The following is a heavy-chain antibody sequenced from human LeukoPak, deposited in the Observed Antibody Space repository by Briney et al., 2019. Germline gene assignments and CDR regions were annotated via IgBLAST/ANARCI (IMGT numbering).Heavy chain of an antibody. CDR2: INHSGST. D-gene: IGHD2-8*01. CDR3: ARGIGYCTNGVCSLDY. CDR1: GGSFSGYY. Sequence: SETLSLTCAVYGGSFSGYYWSWIRQPPGKGLEWIGEINHSGSTNYNPSLKSRVTISVDTSKNQFSLKLSSVTAADTAVYYCARGIGYCTNGVCSLDYWGQGTLVTVSS. J-gene: IGHJ4*02. V-gene: IGHV4-34*01.